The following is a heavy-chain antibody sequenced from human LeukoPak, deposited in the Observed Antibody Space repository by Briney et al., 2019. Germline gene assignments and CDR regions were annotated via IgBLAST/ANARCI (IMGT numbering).Heavy chain of an antibody. Sequence: GGSLRLSRAASGFTVSSNYMSWVRQAPGKGLEWVSVIYSGGGTYYADSVKGRFTISRDNSKNTLYLQMKSLRAEDTAVYYCARHHYSSSWYFAFDIWGQGTMVTVSS. V-gene: IGHV3-66*04. J-gene: IGHJ3*02. D-gene: IGHD6-13*01. CDR1: GFTVSSNY. CDR2: IYSGGGT. CDR3: ARHHYSSSWYFAFDI.